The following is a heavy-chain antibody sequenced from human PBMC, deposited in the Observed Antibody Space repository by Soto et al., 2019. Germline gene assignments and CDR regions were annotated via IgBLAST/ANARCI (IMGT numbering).Heavy chain of an antibody. D-gene: IGHD2-21*02. CDR1: GYSFTSYW. V-gene: IGHV5-51*01. J-gene: IGHJ3*02. CDR3: ATRKAYCGGDCHAFDI. Sequence: GESLKISCKGSGYSFTSYWIGWVRQMPGKGLEWMGIIYPGDSDTRYSPSFQGQVTISADKSISTAYLQWSSLKASDTAMYYCATRKAYCGGDCHAFDIWGQGTMVTVSS. CDR2: IYPGDSDT.